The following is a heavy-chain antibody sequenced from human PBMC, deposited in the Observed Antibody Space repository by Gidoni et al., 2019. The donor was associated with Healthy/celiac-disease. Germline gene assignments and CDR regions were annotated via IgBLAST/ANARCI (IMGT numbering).Heavy chain of an antibody. Sequence: QVQLVESGGCVVPPGRSLRLSCAASVFTFSSYAMHWVRQAPGKGLEWVAVISYDGSNKYYADSVKGRFTISRDNSKNTLYLQMNSLRAEDTAVYYCARGVGVLLWFGELLGNWFDPWGQGTLVTVSS. CDR2: ISYDGSNK. J-gene: IGHJ5*02. V-gene: IGHV3-30-3*01. CDR1: VFTFSSYA. D-gene: IGHD3-10*01. CDR3: ARGVGVLLWFGELLGNWFDP.